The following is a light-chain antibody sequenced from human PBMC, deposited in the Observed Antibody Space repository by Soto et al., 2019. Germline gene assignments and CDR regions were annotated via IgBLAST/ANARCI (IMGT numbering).Light chain of an antibody. V-gene: IGKV1-5*01. J-gene: IGKJ4*01. Sequence: DILLIQSPATLSASVGDRITITCRASENIFKFLAWYQQRSGSAPNLLINAASDLERGVPSRFSGSGSGTEFTLTIDNLQPNDSATYFCQHYHSQSITFGGGTQVDVK. CDR3: QHYHSQSIT. CDR1: ENIFKF. CDR2: AAS.